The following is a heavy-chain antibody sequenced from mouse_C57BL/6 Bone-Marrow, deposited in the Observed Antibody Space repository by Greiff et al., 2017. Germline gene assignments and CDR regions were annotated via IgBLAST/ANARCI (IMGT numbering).Heavy chain of an antibody. V-gene: IGHV1-15*01. D-gene: IGHD2-4*01. Sequence: VQLQQSGAELVRPGASVTLSCKASGYTFTDYEMHWVKQTPVHGLEWIGAIDPETGGTAYNQKFKGKAILTADKSSSTAYMELRSLTSEDSAVYYCTRCYDYGGSWCAYWGQGTLVTVSA. CDR2: IDPETGGT. CDR1: GYTFTDYE. J-gene: IGHJ3*01. CDR3: TRCYDYGGSWCAY.